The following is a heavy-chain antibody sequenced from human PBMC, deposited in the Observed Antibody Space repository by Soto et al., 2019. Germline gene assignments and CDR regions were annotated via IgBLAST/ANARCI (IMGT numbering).Heavy chain of an antibody. D-gene: IGHD5-18*01. J-gene: IGHJ4*02. V-gene: IGHV4-59*04. CDR3: ARHEDAAMVIFFDY. Sequence: SETLSLTCTVSGGSISSYYWSWIRQPPGKGLEWIGYIYYSGSTYYNPSLKSRVTISVDTSKNQFSLKLSSVTAADTAVYYCARHEDAAMVIFFDYWGQGTLVTVSS. CDR2: IYYSGST. CDR1: GGSISSYY.